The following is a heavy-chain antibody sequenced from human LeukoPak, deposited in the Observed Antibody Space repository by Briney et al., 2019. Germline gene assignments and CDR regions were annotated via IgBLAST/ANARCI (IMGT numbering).Heavy chain of an antibody. V-gene: IGHV3-73*01. D-gene: IGHD5-18*01. CDR3: TRPAVGYSYDYYYMDV. Sequence: PGGSLRLSCAASGFTFSGSAMHWVRQASGKGLEWVGRIRSKANSYATAYAASVKGRFTISRDDSKNTAYLQMNSLKTEDTAVYYCTRPAVGYSYDYYYMDVWGKGTTVTVSS. J-gene: IGHJ6*03. CDR1: GFTFSGSA. CDR2: IRSKANSYAT.